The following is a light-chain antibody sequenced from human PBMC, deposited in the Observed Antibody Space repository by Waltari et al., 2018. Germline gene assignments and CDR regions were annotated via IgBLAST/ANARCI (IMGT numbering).Light chain of an antibody. Sequence: QLVLTQSPSVSASLGASVKLTCTLSSGHSSNVIAWHQQQPGKGPRYLMNVNNDGSHSKGDEIPDRFSGSSSAAERYLTISSLPSDDEADYYCQTGGHGTWVFGGGTKLTVL. CDR2: VNNDGSH. J-gene: IGLJ3*02. CDR1: SGHSSNV. V-gene: IGLV4-69*01. CDR3: QTGGHGTWV.